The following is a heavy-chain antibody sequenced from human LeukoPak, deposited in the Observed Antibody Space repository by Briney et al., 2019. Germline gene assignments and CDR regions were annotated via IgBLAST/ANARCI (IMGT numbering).Heavy chain of an antibody. CDR1: GFTFSSYD. V-gene: IGHV3-48*03. J-gene: IGHJ3*02. CDR3: ARSFDI. Sequence: GGSLRLSCAASGFTFSSYDMNWVRQAPGKGLEWVSFISSSGTTIDYADSVKGRFTISRDNTKHSLYLQMNSLRVEDTAIYHCARSFDIWGQGTMVTVSP. CDR2: ISSSGTTI.